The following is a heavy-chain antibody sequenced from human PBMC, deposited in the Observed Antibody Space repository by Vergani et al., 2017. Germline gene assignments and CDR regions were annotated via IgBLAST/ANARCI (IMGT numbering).Heavy chain of an antibody. J-gene: IGHJ4*02. CDR1: GYTFTSYA. V-gene: IGHV7-4-1*02. CDR2: INTNTGNP. Sequence: QVQLVQSGSELKKPGASVKVSCKASGYTFTSYAMNWVRQAPGQGLEWMGWINTNTGNPTYAQGFTGRFVFSLDTSVSTAYLQISSLKAEDTAVYYCARDSQTNYDILTGYYPGPFDYWGQGTLVTVSS. D-gene: IGHD3-9*01. CDR3: ARDSQTNYDILTGYYPGPFDY.